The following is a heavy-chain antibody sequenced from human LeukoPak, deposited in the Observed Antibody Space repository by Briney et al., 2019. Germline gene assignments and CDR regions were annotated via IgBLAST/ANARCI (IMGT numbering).Heavy chain of an antibody. CDR2: INPDGRQK. D-gene: IGHD5-18*01. CDR3: AHTSL. V-gene: IGHV3-7*01. CDR1: GFIFIDYL. J-gene: IGHJ3*01. Sequence: PGGALRLSCAASGFIFIDYLLSWVRQAPGKVLEGGANINPDGRQKNYVDSVRGRFTISRDNAKNSVYLQMNSLRAEDTAVYYCAHTSLWGQGTRVTVSS.